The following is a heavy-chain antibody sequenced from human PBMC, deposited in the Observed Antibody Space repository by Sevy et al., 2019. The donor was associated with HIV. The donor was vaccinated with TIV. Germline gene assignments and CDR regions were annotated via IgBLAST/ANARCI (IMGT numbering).Heavy chain of an antibody. J-gene: IGHJ6*03. CDR2: IYYSGST. Sequence: SETLSLTCTVSGGSISSYYWSWIRQPPGKGLEWIGYIYYSGSTNYNPSLKSRVTISVDTSKNQFSLKLSSVTAADTAVYYCARVTTMVRGVIITGHRYYMDVWGKGTTVTVSS. CDR3: ARVTTMVRGVIITGHRYYMDV. V-gene: IGHV4-59*01. CDR1: GGSISSYY. D-gene: IGHD3-10*01.